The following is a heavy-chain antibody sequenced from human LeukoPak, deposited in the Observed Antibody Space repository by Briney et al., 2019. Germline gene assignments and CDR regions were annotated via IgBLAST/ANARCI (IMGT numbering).Heavy chain of an antibody. J-gene: IGHJ4*02. D-gene: IGHD5-12*01. CDR2: IHTNGGT. CDR3: SRGGGYGDY. CDR1: GASITSFY. Sequence: SETLSLTCTVSGASITSFYYNWLRQSAGKGLECIGRIHTNGGTDYRPSLNSRVTMSVDTSKKQISLKLTSVTAADTAVYFCSRGGGYGDYWGQGILVTVSS. V-gene: IGHV4-4*07.